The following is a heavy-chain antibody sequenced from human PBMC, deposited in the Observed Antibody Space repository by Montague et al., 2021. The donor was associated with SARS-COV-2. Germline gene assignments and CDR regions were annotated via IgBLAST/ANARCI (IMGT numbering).Heavy chain of an antibody. D-gene: IGHD2-15*01. CDR3: ASHCGGGRCYFGMDV. Sequence: SETLSLTCDVYGGSFSSYWSWIRQPPGRGLEWVGQISHGGGTNYNPSLKCRVTISVDTSKNQVSLKLSSVTAADTAVYYCASHCGGGRCYFGMDVWGQGTTVTVSS. CDR2: ISHGGGT. V-gene: IGHV4-34*01. CDR1: GGSFSSY. J-gene: IGHJ6*02.